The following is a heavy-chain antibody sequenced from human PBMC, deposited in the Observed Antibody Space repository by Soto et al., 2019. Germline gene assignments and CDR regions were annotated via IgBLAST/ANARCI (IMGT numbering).Heavy chain of an antibody. CDR2: ISSSSGTI. Sequence: GGSLRLSCAASGFTFSSYAMSWVRQAPGKGLEWLSYISSSSGTIYYADSVKGRFTISRDNAKNSLYLQMNSLRDEDTAVYYCARVSSGTYYYYYGMDVWGQGTTVTVSS. J-gene: IGHJ6*02. CDR3: ARVSSGTYYYYYGMDV. V-gene: IGHV3-48*02. CDR1: GFTFSSYA. D-gene: IGHD1-26*01.